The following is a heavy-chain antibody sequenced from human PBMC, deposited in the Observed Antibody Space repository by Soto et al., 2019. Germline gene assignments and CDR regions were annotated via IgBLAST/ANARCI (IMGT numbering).Heavy chain of an antibody. Sequence: SETLSLTCTVSGGSISNYYWTWVRQPPGKGLEWIGYVYYSGSTNYNPSLESRVTISIDASKNQFSLKMKSVTAADTAVYYCVRDYLLTGFDPWGQGALVTVSS. J-gene: IGHJ5*02. CDR1: GGSISNYY. D-gene: IGHD3-9*01. CDR3: VRDYLLTGFDP. CDR2: VYYSGST. V-gene: IGHV4-59*01.